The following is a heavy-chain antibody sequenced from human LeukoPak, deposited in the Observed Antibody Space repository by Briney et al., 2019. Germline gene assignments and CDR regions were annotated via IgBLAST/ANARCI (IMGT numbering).Heavy chain of an antibody. CDR1: GFSFSSYG. CDR2: MKQDGSDK. Sequence: GGTLRLSCAASGFSFSSYGMSWVCHAPGEGLEWVANMKQDGSDKFYVDSVNGRFTISRDNAKNSLYLQMNTLRAEDTAIYYCATFSGAHHKTFDSWGQGTLVTVSS. V-gene: IGHV3-7*01. J-gene: IGHJ4*02. D-gene: IGHD1-14*01. CDR3: ATFSGAHHKTFDS.